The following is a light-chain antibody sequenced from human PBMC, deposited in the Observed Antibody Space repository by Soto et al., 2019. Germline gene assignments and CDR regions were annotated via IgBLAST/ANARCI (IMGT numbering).Light chain of an antibody. CDR3: CSYAGSSTFPYV. CDR2: EVS. J-gene: IGLJ1*01. CDR1: SSDVGSYNL. Sequence: QSALTQPASVSGSPGQSITISCTGTSSDVGSYNLASWYQQHPGKAPKLMIYEVSQRPSGVSNRFSGSKSGNTASLTISWLQAEDEADYYCCSYAGSSTFPYVFGTGTKVTVL. V-gene: IGLV2-23*02.